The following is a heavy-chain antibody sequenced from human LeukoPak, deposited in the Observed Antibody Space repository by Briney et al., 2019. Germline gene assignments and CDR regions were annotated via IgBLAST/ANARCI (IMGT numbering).Heavy chain of an antibody. D-gene: IGHD5-18*01. CDR2: IYYSGST. J-gene: IGHJ4*02. V-gene: IGHV4-59*08. CDR1: GGSINTYY. CDR3: ARRAPYSYEWSTLDY. Sequence: SETLSLTCTVSGGSINTYYWSWIRQPPGKGLEWIGYIYYSGSTSNNPSLKSRVTISVDTSKNQFSLKLSSVTAADTAVYYCARRAPYSYEWSTLDYWGQGTLVTVSS.